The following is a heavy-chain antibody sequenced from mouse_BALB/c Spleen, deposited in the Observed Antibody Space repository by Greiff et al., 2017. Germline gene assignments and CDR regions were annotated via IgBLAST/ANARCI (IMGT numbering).Heavy chain of an antibody. Sequence: EVKLVESGGGLVKPGGSLKLSCAASGFTFSSYAMSWVRQSPEKRLEWVAEISSGGSYTYYPDTVTGRFTISRDNAKNTLYLEMSSLRSEDTAMYYCARAAIGAMDYWGQGTSVTVSS. J-gene: IGHJ4*01. V-gene: IGHV5-9-4*01. D-gene: IGHD3-1*01. CDR2: ISSGGSYT. CDR3: ARAAIGAMDY. CDR1: GFTFSSYA.